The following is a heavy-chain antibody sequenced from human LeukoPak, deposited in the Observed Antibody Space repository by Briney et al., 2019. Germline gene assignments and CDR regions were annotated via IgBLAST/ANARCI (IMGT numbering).Heavy chain of an antibody. Sequence: GGSLRLSCAASGFTFSSSSMNWVRQAPGKGLEWVSYISSTSTTIYYADSVQGRFTISRDASKNTLFLQMNSLRADDTAVYYCARKTDSSGSGDYWGQGTLVTVSS. V-gene: IGHV3-48*01. CDR2: ISSTSTTI. CDR1: GFTFSSSS. D-gene: IGHD3-22*01. CDR3: ARKTDSSGSGDY. J-gene: IGHJ4*02.